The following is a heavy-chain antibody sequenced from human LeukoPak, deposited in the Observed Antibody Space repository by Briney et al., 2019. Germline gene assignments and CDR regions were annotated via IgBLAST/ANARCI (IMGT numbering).Heavy chain of an antibody. CDR3: AKDHTTYLDAFDI. V-gene: IGHV3-23*01. CDR1: GFSFSTYW. D-gene: IGHD1-1*01. J-gene: IGHJ3*02. Sequence: GGSLRLSCAASGFSFSTYWMSWVRQAPGKGLEWVSAISGSGGSTYYADSVKGRFTISRDNSKNTLYLQMNSLRAEDTAVYYCAKDHTTYLDAFDIWGQGTMVTVSS. CDR2: ISGSGGST.